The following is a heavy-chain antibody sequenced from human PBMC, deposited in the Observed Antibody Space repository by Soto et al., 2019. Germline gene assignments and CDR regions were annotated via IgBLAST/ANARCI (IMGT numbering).Heavy chain of an antibody. J-gene: IGHJ4*02. V-gene: IGHV3-30*18. Sequence: GGSLRLSCAASGFTFSIYGMHWVRQAPGKGLEWLAVLSYDGSNEYYADSVKGRFTISRDNSKNTLYLQMNSLRVEDTAVYYCAKKRAGGVGSLGDCWGQETLVTVSS. CDR3: AKKRAGGVGSLGDC. CDR2: LSYDGSNE. D-gene: IGHD2-8*02. CDR1: GFTFSIYG.